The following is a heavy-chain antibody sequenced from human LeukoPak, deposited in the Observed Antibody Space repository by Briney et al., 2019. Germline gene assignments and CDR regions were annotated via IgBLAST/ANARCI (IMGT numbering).Heavy chain of an antibody. CDR2: ISGYNGNT. CDR1: GYTFTSYG. V-gene: IGHV1-18*01. Sequence: ASVKVSCKASGYTFTSYGISWVRQAPGQGLEWMGWISGYNGNTNYAQKLQGRVTMTTDTSTSTAYMELRSLRSDDTAVYYCARDLGRRCSGGRCYYYYYNYMDVWGKGTTVAISS. CDR3: ARDLGRRCSGGRCYYYYYNYMDV. J-gene: IGHJ6*03. D-gene: IGHD2-15*01.